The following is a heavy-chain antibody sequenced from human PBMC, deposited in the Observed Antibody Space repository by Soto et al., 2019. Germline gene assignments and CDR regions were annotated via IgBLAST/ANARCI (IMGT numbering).Heavy chain of an antibody. V-gene: IGHV3-21*06. J-gene: IGHJ4*02. Sequence: PGGSLRLSCAASGFTFRIHNMNWVRQTPGKGLEWVSSISNSGTYIYYADSVKGRFTISRDNTNNTLYLHMDSLRAEDTAVYYCERDSMAVTAANTGYWGQGTLVTVSS. CDR2: ISNSGTYI. D-gene: IGHD6-19*01. CDR3: ERDSMAVTAANTGY. CDR1: GFTFRIHN.